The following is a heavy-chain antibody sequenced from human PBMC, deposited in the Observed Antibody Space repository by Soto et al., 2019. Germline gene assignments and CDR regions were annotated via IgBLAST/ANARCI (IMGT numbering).Heavy chain of an antibody. Sequence: TLSLTCTVSGGSISSYYWSWIRQPPGKGLEWIGYIYYSGSTNYNPSLKSRVTISVDTSKNQFSLKLSSVTAADTAVYYCARDVTDEVWFDPWGQGTLVTV. V-gene: IGHV4-59*01. J-gene: IGHJ5*02. D-gene: IGHD4-4*01. CDR2: IYYSGST. CDR1: GGSISSYY. CDR3: ARDVTDEVWFDP.